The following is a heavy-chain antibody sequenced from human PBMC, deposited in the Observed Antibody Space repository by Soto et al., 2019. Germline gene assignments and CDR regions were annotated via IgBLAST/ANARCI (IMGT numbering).Heavy chain of an antibody. CDR1: GFTFSSFS. J-gene: IGHJ4*02. CDR3: PAYANGAYAPPYDY. CDR2: VGANGRNT. V-gene: IGHV3-23*01. Sequence: GGSLRRSCPASGFTFSSFSMAWVRRAPGKGLEWLSFVGANGRNTLSAASVKGRFTLSRDNSKTTLYLQMDSLRVEHTAVYYCPAYANGAYAPPYDYWGQGTLVTVSS. D-gene: IGHD4-17*01.